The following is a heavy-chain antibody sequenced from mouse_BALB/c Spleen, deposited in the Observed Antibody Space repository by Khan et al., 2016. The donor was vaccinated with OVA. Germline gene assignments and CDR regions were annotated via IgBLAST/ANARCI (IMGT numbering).Heavy chain of an antibody. CDR1: GFSLTNYG. J-gene: IGHJ1*01. CDR3: ARGNGYFVWYFDV. D-gene: IGHD1-2*01. V-gene: IGHV2-2*02. Sequence: QVQLKESGPGLVQPSQSLSITCTVSGFSLTNYGVHWVRQSPGKGLEWLGVIWSGGSTAYNAAFITRLSISKDNSKSQVFFKMNSLQASDAAIYYCARGNGYFVWYFDVWGAGTTVTISS. CDR2: IWSGGST.